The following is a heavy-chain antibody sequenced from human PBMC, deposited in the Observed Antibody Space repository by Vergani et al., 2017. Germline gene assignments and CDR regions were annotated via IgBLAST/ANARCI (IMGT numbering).Heavy chain of an antibody. J-gene: IGHJ5*02. CDR3: XRTLYGSLWDIQGAWFDP. D-gene: IGHD2-15*01. CDR2: IYYSGST. Sequence: QVQLQESGPGLVKPSQTLSLTCTVSGGSISSGGYYWSWIRQPPGKGLEWIGYIYYSGSTYYNPSLKSRVTISVDTSKNQFSLKLSSVTAADTAVYYCXRTLYGSLWDIQGAWFDPWGQGTLVTVSS. CDR1: GGSISSGGYY. V-gene: IGHV4-31*03.